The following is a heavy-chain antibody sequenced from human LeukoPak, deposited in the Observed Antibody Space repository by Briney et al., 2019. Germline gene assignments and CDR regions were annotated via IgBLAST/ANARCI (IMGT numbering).Heavy chain of an antibody. CDR3: ARTSLADY. V-gene: IGHV4-59*01. CDR1: GGSISNYY. Sequence: SETLSLTCTVSGGSISNYYWSWIRQPPGKGLEWIGYIYYSGSTNYNPSLKSRVTISVDTSKNQFSLKMTSVTAADTAVYYCARTSLADYWGQGTLVTVSS. CDR2: IYYSGST. J-gene: IGHJ4*02.